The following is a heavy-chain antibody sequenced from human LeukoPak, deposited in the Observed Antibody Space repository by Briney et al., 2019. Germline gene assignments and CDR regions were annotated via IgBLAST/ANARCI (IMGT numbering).Heavy chain of an antibody. V-gene: IGHV3-7*01. D-gene: IGHD7-27*01. CDR2: IKQDGSEK. Sequence: PGGSLRLSCAASGFTFRSYWMSWVRQAPGKGLEWVANIKQDGSEKYYADSVKGRFTLSRDNAENTVYLQTNSLRVEDTGMYYCATLSGVWDTGDKKWFDPWGQGTLVTVSS. CDR1: GFTFRSYW. CDR3: ATLSGVWDTGDKKWFDP. J-gene: IGHJ5*02.